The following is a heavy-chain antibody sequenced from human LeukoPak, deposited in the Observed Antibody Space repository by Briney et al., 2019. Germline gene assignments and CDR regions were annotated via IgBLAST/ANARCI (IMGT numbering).Heavy chain of an antibody. CDR2: IYYSGST. V-gene: IGHV4-59*01. CDR1: GGSISSYY. D-gene: IGHD3-10*01. Sequence: SETLSLTCTVSGGSISSYYWSWIRQPPGKGLEWIGYIYYSGSTNYNPSLKSRVTISVGTSKNQFSLKLSSATAADTAAYYCARGFYYYGSGSYVHWGQGTLVTVSS. CDR3: ARGFYYYGSGSYVH. J-gene: IGHJ4*02.